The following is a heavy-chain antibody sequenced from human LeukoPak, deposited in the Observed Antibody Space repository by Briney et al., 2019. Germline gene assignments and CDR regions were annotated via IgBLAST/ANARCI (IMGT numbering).Heavy chain of an antibody. V-gene: IGHV3-23*01. Sequence: GRSLRLSCAASEFSFSTYAMTWVRQAPGKGLQWVSAISETGGGTFYAGSVKGRFTISRDNSKNTLYLQMNSLRAEDTALYYCATVLHTAMTTWAAFDVWGPGTMVTVSS. D-gene: IGHD5-18*01. CDR1: EFSFSTYA. J-gene: IGHJ3*01. CDR2: ISETGGGT. CDR3: ATVLHTAMTTWAAFDV.